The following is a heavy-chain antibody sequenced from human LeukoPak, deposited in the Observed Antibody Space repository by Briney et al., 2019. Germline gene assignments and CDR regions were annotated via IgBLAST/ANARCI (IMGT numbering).Heavy chain of an antibody. V-gene: IGHV3-30*07. Sequence: QSGRSLRLSCAASGFTFSSYAMHWVRQAPGKGLEWVAVISYDGSNKYDADSVKGRFTITRDNYKNTLYLQMTSLRAEDTAVYYCARDPPPVSWLFDYWGQGTLVTVSS. CDR1: GFTFSSYA. CDR3: ARDPPPVSWLFDY. J-gene: IGHJ4*02. CDR2: ISYDGSNK. D-gene: IGHD3-16*01.